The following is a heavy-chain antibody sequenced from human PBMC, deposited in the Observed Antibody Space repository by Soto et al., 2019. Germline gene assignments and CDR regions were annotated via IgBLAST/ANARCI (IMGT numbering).Heavy chain of an antibody. V-gene: IGHV3-48*01. Sequence: GGSLRLSCAASGFTFSSYSMNWVHQAPGKGLEWVSYISSSSSTIYYADSVKGRFTISRDNAKNSLYLQMNSLRAEDTAVYYSARDYYGDYIFDYWGQGTPVTVSS. CDR2: ISSSSSTI. CDR3: ARDYYGDYIFDY. D-gene: IGHD4-17*01. CDR1: GFTFSSYS. J-gene: IGHJ4*02.